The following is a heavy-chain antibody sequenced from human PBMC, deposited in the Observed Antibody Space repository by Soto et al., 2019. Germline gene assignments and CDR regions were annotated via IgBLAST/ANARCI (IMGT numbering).Heavy chain of an antibody. CDR3: AREGFDYGDQGGMDV. Sequence: QVQLVESGGGVVQPGRSLRLSCAASGFTFSSYGMHWVRQAPGKGLEWVAVIWYDGSNKYYADSVKGRFTISRDNSKNTLYLQMNSLRAEDTAVYYCAREGFDYGDQGGMDVWGQGTTVTVSS. CDR2: IWYDGSNK. V-gene: IGHV3-33*01. D-gene: IGHD4-17*01. CDR1: GFTFSSYG. J-gene: IGHJ6*02.